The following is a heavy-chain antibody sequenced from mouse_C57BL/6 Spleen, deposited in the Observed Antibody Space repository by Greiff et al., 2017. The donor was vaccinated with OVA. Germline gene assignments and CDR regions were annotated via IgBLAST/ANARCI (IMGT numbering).Heavy chain of an antibody. D-gene: IGHD4-1*01. J-gene: IGHJ2*01. CDR2: IDPSDSYT. CDR3: ARLGLYYFDY. Sequence: VQLQQPGAELVMPGASVKLSCKASGYTFTSYWMHWVKQRPGQGLEWIGEIDPSDSYTNYNQKFKGKSTLTVDKSSSTAYMQLSSLTSEDSAVYYCARLGLYYFDYWGQGTTRTVSS. CDR1: GYTFTSYW. V-gene: IGHV1-69*01.